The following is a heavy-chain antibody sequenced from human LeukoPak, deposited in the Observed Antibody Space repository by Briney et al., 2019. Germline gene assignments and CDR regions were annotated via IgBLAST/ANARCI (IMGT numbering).Heavy chain of an antibody. J-gene: IGHJ4*02. CDR2: IYYSGST. CDR3: ARALDTAMVKYFDY. CDR1: GGSISSSSYY. D-gene: IGHD5-18*01. Sequence: PSETLSLTCTVSGGSISSSSYYWGWLRQPPGKGLEWIGSIYYSGSTYYNPSLKSRVTISVDTSKNQFSLKLSSVTAADTAVYYCARALDTAMVKYFDYWGQGTLVTVSS. V-gene: IGHV4-39*07.